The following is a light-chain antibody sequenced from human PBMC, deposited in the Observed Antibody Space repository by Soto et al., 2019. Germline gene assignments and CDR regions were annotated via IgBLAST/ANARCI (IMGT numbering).Light chain of an antibody. V-gene: IGKV3-11*01. Sequence: EIVLTQSPATLSLSPGERATLSCRASPSVDSYLAWYQQKPGQAPRLLIYDVSNRAPGIPARFSGSGSGTDFILTISSLEPEDFAFYYCQQRSNWPPFTFGPGTKVDIK. J-gene: IGKJ3*01. CDR2: DVS. CDR3: QQRSNWPPFT. CDR1: PSVDSY.